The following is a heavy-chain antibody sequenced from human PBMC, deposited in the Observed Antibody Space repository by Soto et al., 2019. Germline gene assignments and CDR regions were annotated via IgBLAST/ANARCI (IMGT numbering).Heavy chain of an antibody. V-gene: IGHV3-74*01. D-gene: IGHD2-21*02. J-gene: IGHJ4*02. Sequence: GGSLRLSCAASGFTFSTYWMHWVRHAPGKGLVWVSRINSDGSTTNYADSVKGRFTISRDNAKNTLYLQMNSLRADDTAVYYCARDLTGDNTYWGQGTLVTVSS. CDR3: ARDLTGDNTY. CDR2: INSDGSTT. CDR1: GFTFSTYW.